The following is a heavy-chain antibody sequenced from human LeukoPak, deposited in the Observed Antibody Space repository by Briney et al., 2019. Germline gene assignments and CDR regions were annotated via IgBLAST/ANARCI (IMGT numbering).Heavy chain of an antibody. D-gene: IGHD5-18*01. CDR2: IYYSGST. CDR1: GGSISSGGYY. V-gene: IGHV4-61*08. J-gene: IGHJ6*02. Sequence: PSQTLSLTCTVSGGSISSGGYYWSWIRQPPGKGLEWIGYIYYSGSTNYNPSLKSRVTISVDTSKNQFSLKLSSVTAADTAVYYCARDSRGYSYAHEGYYYGMDVWGQGTTVTVSS. CDR3: ARDSRGYSYAHEGYYYGMDV.